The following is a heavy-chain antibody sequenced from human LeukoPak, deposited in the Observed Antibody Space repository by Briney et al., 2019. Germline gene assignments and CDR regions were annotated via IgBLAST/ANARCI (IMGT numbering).Heavy chain of an antibody. V-gene: IGHV4-38-2*02. CDR1: GYSIGSGYY. Sequence: SETLSLTCTVSGYSIGSGYYWGWIRQPPGKGLEWIGSIYHSGSTYYNPSLKSRVTISVDTSKNQFSLKLSSVTAADTAVYYCARYCTSTTCILRGFDYWGQGTLVTVSS. CDR3: ARYCTSTTCILRGFDY. CDR2: IYHSGST. D-gene: IGHD2-2*01. J-gene: IGHJ4*02.